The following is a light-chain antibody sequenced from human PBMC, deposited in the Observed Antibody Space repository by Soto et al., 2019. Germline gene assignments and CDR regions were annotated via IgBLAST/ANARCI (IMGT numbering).Light chain of an antibody. J-gene: IGKJ5*01. Sequence: DRVLTQSPGSLSFSPGERATLSCGASQSVSSNLAWYQQKPGQAPRLLIYGASTRATGIPARFSGSGSGTEFTLTISSLQSEDFAVYYCQQYNNWPPITFGQGTRLEIK. CDR3: QQYNNWPPIT. CDR2: GAS. CDR1: QSVSSN. V-gene: IGKV3-15*01.